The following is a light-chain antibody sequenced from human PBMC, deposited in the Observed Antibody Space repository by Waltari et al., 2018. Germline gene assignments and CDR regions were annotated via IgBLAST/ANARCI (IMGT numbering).Light chain of an antibody. CDR2: DTT. CDR1: SPNIGADHD. Sequence: QSVLTQPPSVSGAPGQRVTISCTGGSPNIGADHDVHWYQQLPGTAPKLLIFDTTNRPSGVPNRFSGSKSGTSAFLAITGLQPEDEADYYCQSYDSSLSGWRVFGTGTKVTVL. V-gene: IGLV1-40*01. J-gene: IGLJ1*01. CDR3: QSYDSSLSGWRV.